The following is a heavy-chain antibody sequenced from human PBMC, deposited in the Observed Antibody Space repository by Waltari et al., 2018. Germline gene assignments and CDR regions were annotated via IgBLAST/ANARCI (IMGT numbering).Heavy chain of an antibody. CDR2: IFPIFGIA. J-gene: IGHJ6*03. Sequence: QVQLVQSGAEVKKPGSSVKVSCKASGGTFSSYAISWVRQAPGQGLEWMGGIFPIFGIANYAQKVQGRVTITADESTNTAYMELSSLRSEDTAVYYCARSPLGITGTTFDYYYMDVWGKGTTVTVSS. CDR3: ARSPLGITGTTFDYYYMDV. D-gene: IGHD1-7*01. CDR1: GGTFSSYA. V-gene: IGHV1-69*12.